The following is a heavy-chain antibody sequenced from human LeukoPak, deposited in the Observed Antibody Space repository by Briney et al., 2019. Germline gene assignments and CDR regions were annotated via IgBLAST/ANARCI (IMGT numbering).Heavy chain of an antibody. CDR2: ISGSGGST. CDR1: GFTFRNYA. V-gene: IGHV3-23*01. J-gene: IGHJ4*02. CDR3: ARDQRYCSSSSCPWEPFDY. D-gene: IGHD2-2*01. Sequence: GGSLRLSCAASGFTFRNYAMRWVRQAPGKGREWVSGISGSGGSTYYADSVKGRFPISRDNAKNSLYLQMNSLRAEDTAVYYCARDQRYCSSSSCPWEPFDYWGQGTLVTVSS.